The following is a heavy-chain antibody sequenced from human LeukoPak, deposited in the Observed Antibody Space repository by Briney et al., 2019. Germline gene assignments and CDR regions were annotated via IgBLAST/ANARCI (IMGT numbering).Heavy chain of an antibody. Sequence: SETLSLTCTVSGDPISSYYWSWIRQPPGKGLEWIGYIYDSGKTNYNASLISRVTISVDTSKNQFSLKLTSVTPADTAVYYCARGGGTLDYWGQGTLVTVSS. V-gene: IGHV4-59*01. CDR1: GDPISSYY. J-gene: IGHJ4*02. CDR2: IYDSGKT. CDR3: ARGGGTLDY. D-gene: IGHD3-16*01.